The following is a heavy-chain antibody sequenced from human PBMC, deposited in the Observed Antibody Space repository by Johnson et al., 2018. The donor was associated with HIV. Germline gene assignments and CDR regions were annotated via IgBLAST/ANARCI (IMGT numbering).Heavy chain of an antibody. V-gene: IGHV3-30*04. CDR2: ISYDGSNK. Sequence: VQLVESGGGVVQPGRSLRLSCAASGFTFSSYAMHWVRQAPGKGLEWVAVISYDGSNKYYADSVKGRFTISRDDSKNTLYLQMNSLRAEDTAVYYCASDSRLGELPGSAFDIWGQGTMVPVSS. CDR3: ASDSRLGELPGSAFDI. J-gene: IGHJ3*02. CDR1: GFTFSSYA. D-gene: IGHD3-16*01.